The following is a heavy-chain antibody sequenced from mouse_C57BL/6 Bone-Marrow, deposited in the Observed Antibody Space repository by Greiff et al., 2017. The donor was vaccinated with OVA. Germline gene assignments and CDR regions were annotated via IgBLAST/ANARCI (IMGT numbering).Heavy chain of an antibody. D-gene: IGHD2-3*01. CDR3: ARKVRNGYSWLAY. Sequence: QVQLKESGPGLVLPSQSLSITCTVSGFSLTSYGVHWVRQSPGQGLEWLGVIWSGGSTDHNAAFISGLRISKDKSKSQVFCKMNRLQADDTAIYYCARKVRNGYSWLAYWGQGTLVTVSA. CDR2: IWSGGST. CDR1: GFSLTSYG. V-gene: IGHV2-2*01. J-gene: IGHJ3*01.